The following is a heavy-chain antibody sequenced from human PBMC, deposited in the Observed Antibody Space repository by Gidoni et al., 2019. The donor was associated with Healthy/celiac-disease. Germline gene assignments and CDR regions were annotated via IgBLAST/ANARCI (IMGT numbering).Heavy chain of an antibody. CDR3: ARGEGSGDVAFDI. CDR2: IIPILGIA. CDR1: RGPFSSYA. D-gene: IGHD4-17*01. Sequence: QVQLVQSGAEVKKPGSSVKFSCKASRGPFSSYAISWVRQAPGQGLEWMGGIIPILGIANYAQKFQGRVTITADKSTSTAYMELSSLRSEDTAVYYCARGEGSGDVAFDIWGQGTMVTVSS. V-gene: IGHV1-69*10. J-gene: IGHJ3*02.